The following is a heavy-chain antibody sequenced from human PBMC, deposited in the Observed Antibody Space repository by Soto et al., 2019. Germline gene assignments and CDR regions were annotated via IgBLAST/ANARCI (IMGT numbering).Heavy chain of an antibody. CDR3: ARRSGEVQLSFPDY. V-gene: IGHV1-3*01. Sequence: ASLKLSWRPAGKKFTSHAMHCGRQDPGQRLEWMGWINAGNGNTKYSQKFQGRVTITRDTSASTAYMELSSLRSEDTAVYYCARRSGEVQLSFPDYWGQGTLATVS. CDR2: INAGNGNT. J-gene: IGHJ4*02. D-gene: IGHD5-18*01. CDR1: GKKFTSHA.